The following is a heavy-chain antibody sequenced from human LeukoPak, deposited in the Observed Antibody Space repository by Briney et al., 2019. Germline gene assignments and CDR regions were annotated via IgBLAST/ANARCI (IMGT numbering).Heavy chain of an antibody. D-gene: IGHD1-26*01. CDR3: ARRRDSGSLQHFDY. V-gene: IGHV3-11*01. J-gene: IGHJ4*02. CDR1: GFTFSDYY. Sequence: GGSLRPSCAASGFTFSDYYMSWIRQAPGKGLEWVSYISSSGSTIYYADSVKDRFTISRDNAKNSLYLQMNSLRAEDTAVYYCARRRDSGSLQHFDYWGQGTLVTVSS. CDR2: ISSSGSTI.